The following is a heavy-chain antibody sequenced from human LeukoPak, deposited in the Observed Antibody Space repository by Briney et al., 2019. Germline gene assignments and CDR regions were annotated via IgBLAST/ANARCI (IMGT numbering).Heavy chain of an antibody. CDR1: GGSISSYY. CDR2: IYYSGST. D-gene: IGHD3-16*01. J-gene: IGHJ4*02. Sequence: SETLSLTCTVSGGSISSYYWSWIRQPPGKGLEWIGYIYYSGSTNYNPSLKSRVTTSVDTSKNQFSLKLSSVTAADTAVYYCARGLAGHVFAYWGQGTLVTVSS. CDR3: ARGLAGHVFAY. V-gene: IGHV4-59*01.